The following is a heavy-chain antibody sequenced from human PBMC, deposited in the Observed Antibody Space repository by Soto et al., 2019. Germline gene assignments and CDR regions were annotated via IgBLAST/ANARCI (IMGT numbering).Heavy chain of an antibody. Sequence: ASVKVCCKASGYTFTSYGISWVRQAHGQGLEWMGWISAYNGNTNYAQKLQGRVTMTTDTSTSTAYMELRSLRSDDTAVYYCARVTYYDSSGYYPDYWGQGTLVTVSS. CDR3: ARVTYYDSSGYYPDY. J-gene: IGHJ4*02. CDR1: GYTFTSYG. V-gene: IGHV1-18*01. D-gene: IGHD3-22*01. CDR2: ISAYNGNT.